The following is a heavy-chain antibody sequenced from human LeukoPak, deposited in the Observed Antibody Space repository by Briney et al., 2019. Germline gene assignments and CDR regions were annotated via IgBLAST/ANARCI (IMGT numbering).Heavy chain of an antibody. Sequence: GASVKLSCKASGYSFSTYYIHWVRQAPGQGLEWMGIINPSGGSTSYAQKFQGRVTMTRDTSTSTVYMELSSLRSEDTAVYYCARPAHSRTWGTHEFDYWGQGTLVTVSS. V-gene: IGHV1-46*01. J-gene: IGHJ4*02. CDR2: INPSGGST. CDR1: GYSFSTYY. D-gene: IGHD6-13*01. CDR3: ARPAHSRTWGTHEFDY.